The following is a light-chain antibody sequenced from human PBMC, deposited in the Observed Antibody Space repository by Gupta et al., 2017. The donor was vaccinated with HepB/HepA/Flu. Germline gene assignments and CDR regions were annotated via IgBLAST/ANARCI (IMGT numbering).Light chain of an antibody. CDR3: SSFTSTTTTLVL. J-gene: IGLJ3*02. CDR1: SSDVGGYNS. Sequence: QSTLTPPASVSGSPGQSITLSCPRTSSDVGGYNSVSWYQQYPGNAPKRLIYDVTARPAGISTRFSASKSGNTASLTISGLQTEDEADYFCSSFTSTTTTLVLFGGGTKLTVL. CDR2: DVT. V-gene: IGLV2-14*03.